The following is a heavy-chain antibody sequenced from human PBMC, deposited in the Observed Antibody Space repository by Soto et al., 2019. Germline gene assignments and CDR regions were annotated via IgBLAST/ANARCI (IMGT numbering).Heavy chain of an antibody. CDR1: GFTFSSYS. J-gene: IGHJ6*02. Sequence: GGSLRLSCAASGFTFSSYSMNWVRQAPGKGLEWVSAISGSGGSTYYADSVKGRFTMTRDTSTSTVYMELSSLRSEDTAVYYCGSLRILTGSYYYYGMDVWGQGTTVTVSS. D-gene: IGHD3-9*01. V-gene: IGHV3-23*01. CDR2: ISGSGGST. CDR3: GSLRILTGSYYYYGMDV.